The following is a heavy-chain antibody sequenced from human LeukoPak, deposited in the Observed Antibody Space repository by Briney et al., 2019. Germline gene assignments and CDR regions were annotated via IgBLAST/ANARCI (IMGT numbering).Heavy chain of an antibody. CDR1: GDSVSSYY. V-gene: IGHV4-59*02. J-gene: IGHJ4*02. CDR3: ARGSDSGGWRRFDY. D-gene: IGHD6-19*01. Sequence: SETLSLTCTVSGDSVSSYYWSWIRQPPGKGLRWIGYIYYGGSTNYNPSLKSRVTISVDSSKNQFSLRLTSVTAADTALYYCARGSDSGGWRRFDYWGQGILVTVSS. CDR2: IYYGGST.